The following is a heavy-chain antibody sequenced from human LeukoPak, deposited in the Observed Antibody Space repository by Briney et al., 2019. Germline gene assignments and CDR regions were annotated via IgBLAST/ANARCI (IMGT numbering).Heavy chain of an antibody. Sequence: GGSLRLSCAASGFTVSSNYMSWVRQAPGKGLEWVSVIYSGGTTYYADSVKGRFTISRDNSKNTLYLQMNSLRAEDTAIYYCAKNGDRGAYCSGGSCYPYYYYYMDVWGKGTTVTISS. D-gene: IGHD2-15*01. V-gene: IGHV3-53*01. CDR1: GFTVSSNY. CDR2: IYSGGTT. CDR3: AKNGDRGAYCSGGSCYPYYYYYMDV. J-gene: IGHJ6*03.